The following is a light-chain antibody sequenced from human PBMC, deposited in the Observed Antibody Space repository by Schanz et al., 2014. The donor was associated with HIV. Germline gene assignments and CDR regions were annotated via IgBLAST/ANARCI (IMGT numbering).Light chain of an antibody. V-gene: IGLV2-14*03. J-gene: IGLJ3*02. CDR2: DVS. Sequence: QSALTQPPSASGSPGQSVTISCTGTSNDIGTYKYVSWYRQHPGKAPKLMIYDVSNRPSGISPRFSASKSDNTASLTISGLQAEDEGDYYCSSYTSSSTRVFGGGTKLTVL. CDR1: SNDIGTYKY. CDR3: SSYTSSSTRV.